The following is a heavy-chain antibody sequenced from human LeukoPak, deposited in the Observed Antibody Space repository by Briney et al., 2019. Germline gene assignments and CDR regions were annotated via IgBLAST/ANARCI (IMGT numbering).Heavy chain of an antibody. D-gene: IGHD3-3*01. V-gene: IGHV1-2*02. CDR3: ARASISGVVMDPFFDY. J-gene: IGHJ4*02. CDR1: GYTFTGYY. CDR2: INPNSGGT. Sequence: ASVKVSCKASGYTFTGYYMHWVRQAPGQGLEWMGWINPNSGGTNYAQKLQGRVTMTRDTSISTAYMELSRLRSDDTAVYYCARASISGVVMDPFFDYWGQGTLVTVSS.